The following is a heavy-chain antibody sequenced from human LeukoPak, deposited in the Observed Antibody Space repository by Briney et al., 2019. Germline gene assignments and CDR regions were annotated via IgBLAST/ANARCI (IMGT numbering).Heavy chain of an antibody. J-gene: IGHJ6*02. CDR3: ARAHRSNYYYGMDV. Sequence: ASVKVSCKASGYTFTSYVMNWVRQAPGQGLEWMGWINTNTGNPTYAQGFTGRFVFSLDTSVSTAYLQISSLKAEDTAVYYCARAHRSNYYYGMDVWGQGTTVTVSS. CDR1: GYTFTSYV. CDR2: INTNTGNP. V-gene: IGHV7-4-1*02.